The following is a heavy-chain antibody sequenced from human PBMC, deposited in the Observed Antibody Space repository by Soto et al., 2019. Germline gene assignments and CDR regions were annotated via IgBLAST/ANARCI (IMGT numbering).Heavy chain of an antibody. CDR2: VSYSVST. V-gene: IGHV4-39*01. CDR3: ARVLTGSRAFDF. J-gene: IGHJ4*02. D-gene: IGHD1-20*01. Sequence: SETLSLTCTVSDGSVTSPTSYCAWVRQPPGKGLPWIGSVSYSVSTFYNPSLKSRVTVSRDTSKNQFSLSLGALTAPDTAVYYCARVLTGSRAFDFWAQRAMVTVSS. CDR1: DGSVTSPTSY.